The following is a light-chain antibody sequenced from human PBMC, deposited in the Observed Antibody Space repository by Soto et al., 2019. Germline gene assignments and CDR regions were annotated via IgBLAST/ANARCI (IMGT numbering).Light chain of an antibody. CDR2: DAS. Sequence: DSQMTKSPSTLSASVGDRVTITCRASQSISSWLAWYQQKPGKAPKLLIYDASSLESGVPSRFSGSGSGTEFTLTISSLQPDDFATYYCQQYNSYWTFGQGTKVDSK. CDR3: QQYNSYWT. V-gene: IGKV1-5*01. J-gene: IGKJ1*01. CDR1: QSISSW.